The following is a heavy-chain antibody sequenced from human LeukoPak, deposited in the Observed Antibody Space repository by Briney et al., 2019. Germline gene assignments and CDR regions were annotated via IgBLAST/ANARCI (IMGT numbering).Heavy chain of an antibody. CDR3: ARGKVAVAGTAAFDI. J-gene: IGHJ3*02. CDR1: GFTVSSNY. CDR2: IYSGGST. V-gene: IGHV3-66*01. Sequence: GSLRLSCVASGFTVSSNYMSWVRQAPGKGLEWVSVIYSGGSTYYADSVKGRFTISRDDSKNTLYLQMNSLRAEDTAVYYCARGKVAVAGTAAFDIWGQGTMVTVSS. D-gene: IGHD6-19*01.